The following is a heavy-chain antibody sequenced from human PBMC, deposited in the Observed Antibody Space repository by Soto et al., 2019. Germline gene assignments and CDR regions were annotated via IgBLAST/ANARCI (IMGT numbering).Heavy chain of an antibody. Sequence: EVQLVESGGGLVQPGRSLRLSCAASGFTVDDYAMHWVRQAPGKGLEWVSGISWNSETIDYADSVKGRFTISRDNAKTSLFLKMNSLRRDDTALYYCAKDMKWGGMTTIHYFDSWGQGTLVTVSS. V-gene: IGHV3-9*01. J-gene: IGHJ4*02. CDR3: AKDMKWGGMTTIHYFDS. D-gene: IGHD4-17*01. CDR1: GFTVDDYA. CDR2: ISWNSETI.